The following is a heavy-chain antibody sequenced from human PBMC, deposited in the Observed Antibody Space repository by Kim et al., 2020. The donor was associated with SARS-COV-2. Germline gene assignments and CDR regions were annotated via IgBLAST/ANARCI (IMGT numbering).Heavy chain of an antibody. J-gene: IGHJ4*02. V-gene: IGHV3-9*01. Sequence: GYADSVKGRFTISRDNAKNSLYLQMNSLRAEDTALYYCAKDSGYSSWIDYWGQGTLVTVSS. CDR3: AKDSGYSSWIDY. D-gene: IGHD6-13*01.